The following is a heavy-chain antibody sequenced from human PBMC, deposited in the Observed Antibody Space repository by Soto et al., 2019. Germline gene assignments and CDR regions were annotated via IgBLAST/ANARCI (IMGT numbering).Heavy chain of an antibody. Sequence: PGGSLRLSCAASGFTFDDYTMHWVRQAPGKGLEWVSLISWDGGSTYYADSVKGRFTISRDDSKNTLYLQMNSLRAEDTAVYYCAKVRHSSSWYYFDYWGQGTLVTVSS. J-gene: IGHJ4*02. CDR2: ISWDGGST. CDR3: AKVRHSSSWYYFDY. D-gene: IGHD6-13*01. CDR1: GFTFDDYT. V-gene: IGHV3-43*01.